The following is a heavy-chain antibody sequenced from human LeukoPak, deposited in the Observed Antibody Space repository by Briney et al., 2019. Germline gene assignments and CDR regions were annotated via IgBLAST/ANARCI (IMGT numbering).Heavy chain of an antibody. V-gene: IGHV3-48*01. CDR2: ISSSSSTT. CDR3: ASPVMVRGVKYSDY. D-gene: IGHD3-10*01. Sequence: GGSLRLSCAASGFTFSSYSMNWVRQAPGKGLEWVSYISSSSSTTYYADSVKGRFTISRDNAKNSLYLQMNSLRAEDTAVYYCASPVMVRGVKYSDYWGQGTLVTVSS. CDR1: GFTFSSYS. J-gene: IGHJ4*02.